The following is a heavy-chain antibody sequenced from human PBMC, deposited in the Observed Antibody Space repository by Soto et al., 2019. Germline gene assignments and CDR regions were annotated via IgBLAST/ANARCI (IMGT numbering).Heavy chain of an antibody. V-gene: IGHV1-46*01. D-gene: IGHD3-22*01. J-gene: IGHJ6*02. CDR3: AAKYYYDSSLAPRYYYYYYGMDV. CDR1: GYTFTSYY. Sequence: ASVKVSCKASGYTFTSYYMHWVRQAPGQGLEWMGIINPSGGSTSYAQKFQGRVTMTRDTSTSTAYMELSSLRSEDTAVYYCAAKYYYDSSLAPRYYYYYYGMDVWGQGTTVTSP. CDR2: INPSGGST.